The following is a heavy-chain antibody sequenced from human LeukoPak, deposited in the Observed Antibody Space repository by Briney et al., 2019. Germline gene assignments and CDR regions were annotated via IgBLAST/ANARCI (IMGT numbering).Heavy chain of an antibody. CDR3: ARGHYGLDV. V-gene: IGHV3-11*01. Sequence: GGSLRLSCAASGFTFSDWYMSRIRQAPGKGLEWVSYIDMSGRTIYYADSVKGRFTISRDNARNSLYLQMSSLRAEDTAVYYCARGHYGLDVWGQGTTVTVSS. CDR1: GFTFSDWY. CDR2: IDMSGRTI. J-gene: IGHJ6*02.